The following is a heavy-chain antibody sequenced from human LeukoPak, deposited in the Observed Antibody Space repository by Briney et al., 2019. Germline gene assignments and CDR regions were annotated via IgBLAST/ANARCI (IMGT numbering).Heavy chain of an antibody. V-gene: IGHV4-31*03. Sequence: SQTLSLTCTVSGGSISSGGNYWSWIRQHPGKGLEWIGYIYYSGSTYYNPSLKSRVTISVDTSKNQFSLKLSSVTAADTSVYYCARGSLGYCSSTSCPYYFDYWGQGTLVTVSS. J-gene: IGHJ4*02. CDR1: GGSISSGGNY. CDR3: ARGSLGYCSSTSCPYYFDY. D-gene: IGHD2-2*01. CDR2: IYYSGST.